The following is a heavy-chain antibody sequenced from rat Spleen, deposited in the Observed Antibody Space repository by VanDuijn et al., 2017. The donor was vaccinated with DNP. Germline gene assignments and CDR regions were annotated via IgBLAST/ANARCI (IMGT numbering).Heavy chain of an antibody. D-gene: IGHD5-1*01. CDR3: VWSGGD. Sequence: EVQVEETGGGLVQPGNSLKLSCATSGFTFSTAWMYWYRQFPEKRLEWVARIKAKSNNYATDYTESVKGRFTISRDDSKSSIYLQMNNLKEEDTAIYYCVWSGGDWGQGVMVTVSS. CDR1: GFTFSTAW. CDR2: IKAKSNNYAT. J-gene: IGHJ2*01. V-gene: IGHV6-6*01.